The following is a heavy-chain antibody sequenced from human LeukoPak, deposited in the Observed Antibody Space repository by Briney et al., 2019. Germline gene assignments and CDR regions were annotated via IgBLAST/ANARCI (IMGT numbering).Heavy chain of an antibody. Sequence: PGGSLRLSCTGSGFTFGHYALAWVRQAPGKGLEWLGFIRSQAYDMTIEYAASVKGRFSISRDNSKSIADLQTNSLKTEDTAVYYCARGGDFGVPAPLGIDAFDIWGQGTMVTVSS. J-gene: IGHJ3*02. D-gene: IGHD2-2*01. CDR1: GFTFGHYA. V-gene: IGHV3-49*04. CDR2: IRSQAYDMTI. CDR3: ARGGDFGVPAPLGIDAFDI.